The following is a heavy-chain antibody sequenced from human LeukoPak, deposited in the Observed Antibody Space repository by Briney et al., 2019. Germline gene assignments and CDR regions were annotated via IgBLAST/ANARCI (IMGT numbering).Heavy chain of an antibody. J-gene: IGHJ4*02. Sequence: SETLSLTCTVSGGSISSSSYYWGWIRPPPGKGLEWIGSIYYSGSTYYNPSLKSRVTISVDTSKNQFSLKLSSVTAADTAVYYCARHEHLRYSGDGIDYWGQGTLVTVSS. D-gene: IGHD3-9*01. CDR1: GGSISSSSYY. CDR2: IYYSGST. CDR3: ARHEHLRYSGDGIDY. V-gene: IGHV4-39*01.